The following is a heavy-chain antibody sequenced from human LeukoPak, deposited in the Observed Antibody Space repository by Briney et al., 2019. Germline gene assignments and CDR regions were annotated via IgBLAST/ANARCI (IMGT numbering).Heavy chain of an antibody. CDR3: ASDTAMATYYYDSS. CDR1: GFTFSSYG. Sequence: PGGSLRLSCAASGFTFSSYGMSWVRQAPGKGLEWVSAISGSGGSTYYADPVKGRFTISRDNSKNTLYLQMNSLRAEDTAVYYCASDTAMATYYYDSSWGQGTLVTVSS. V-gene: IGHV3-23*01. D-gene: IGHD3-22*01. CDR2: ISGSGGST. J-gene: IGHJ4*02.